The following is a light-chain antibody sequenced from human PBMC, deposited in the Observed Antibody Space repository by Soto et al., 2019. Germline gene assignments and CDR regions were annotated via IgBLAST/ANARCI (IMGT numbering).Light chain of an antibody. CDR1: QSVSSK. V-gene: IGKV3-15*01. CDR3: QQYNNWPSWT. Sequence: EIVMTQSPATLSVSPGEGSTLSCMASQSVSSKLAWYQQKPGQAPRLLIYGASTRATGIPARFSGSGSGTEFTLTISSLQSEDFAVYYCQQYNNWPSWTFGQGTKVDIK. CDR2: GAS. J-gene: IGKJ1*01.